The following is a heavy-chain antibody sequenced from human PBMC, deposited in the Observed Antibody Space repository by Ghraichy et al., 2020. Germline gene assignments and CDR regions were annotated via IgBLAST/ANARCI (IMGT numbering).Heavy chain of an antibody. Sequence: LSLTCAASGFTFSDHYMDWVRQAPGKGLEWVGRIRNKANSYTTEYAASGKGRFTISRDDSKNPLYLQMNSLITEDTAVYYCARRPVSRGSYDYWGQGSLVAVSS. CDR2: IRNKANSYTT. D-gene: IGHD3-10*01. CDR1: GFTFSDHY. J-gene: IGHJ4*02. CDR3: ARRPVSRGSYDY. V-gene: IGHV3-72*01.